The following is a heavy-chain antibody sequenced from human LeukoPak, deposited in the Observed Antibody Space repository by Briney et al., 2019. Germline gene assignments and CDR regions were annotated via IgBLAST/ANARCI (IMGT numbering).Heavy chain of an antibody. D-gene: IGHD3-10*01. CDR3: ASLYYYGSGPLMDV. V-gene: IGHV4-59*01. J-gene: IGHJ6*02. CDR1: GGSISSYY. Sequence: SETLSLTCTASGGSISSYYWSWIRQPPGKGLEWIGYIYYSGSTNYNPSLKSRVTISVDTSKNQFSLKLSSVTAADTAVYYCASLYYYGSGPLMDVWGQGTTVTVSS. CDR2: IYYSGST.